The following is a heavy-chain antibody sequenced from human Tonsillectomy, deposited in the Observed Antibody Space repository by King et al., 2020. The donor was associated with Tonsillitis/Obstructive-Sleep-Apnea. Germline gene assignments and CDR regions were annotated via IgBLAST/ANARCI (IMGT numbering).Heavy chain of an antibody. CDR1: GFTFSSYW. D-gene: IGHD2-2*01. Sequence: VQLVESGGGLVQPGGSLRLSCAASGFTFSSYWMHWVRQAPGKGLVWVSRINSDGSRTTYADSVKGRFTISRDNAKNTLYLQMNSRRAEDTAVYYCARGGVIVPAALIYMDVWGKGTTVTVSS. J-gene: IGHJ6*03. CDR2: INSDGSRT. V-gene: IGHV3-74*01. CDR3: ARGGVIVPAALIYMDV.